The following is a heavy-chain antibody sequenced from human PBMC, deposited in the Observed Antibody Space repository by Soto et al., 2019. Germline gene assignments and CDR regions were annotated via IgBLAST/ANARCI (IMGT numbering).Heavy chain of an antibody. D-gene: IGHD3-3*01. Sequence: PSETLSLTCTVSGGSVSNGSHYWTWIRQPPGKGLEWIGYVYYTGSTNYNPSLHSRVTISVDTSKNQFSLTLSSVTAADTAVYYCARGDGFWSGYSYLNYWSQGTPVTVSS. V-gene: IGHV4-61*01. CDR2: VYYTGST. CDR3: ARGDGFWSGYSYLNY. CDR1: GGSVSNGSHY. J-gene: IGHJ4*02.